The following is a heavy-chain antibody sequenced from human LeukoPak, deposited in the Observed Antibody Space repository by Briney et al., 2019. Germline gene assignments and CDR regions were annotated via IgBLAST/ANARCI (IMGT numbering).Heavy chain of an antibody. V-gene: IGHV1-2*02. CDR1: GYTFTDSY. J-gene: IGHJ4*02. D-gene: IGHD6-19*01. Sequence: ASVKVSCKGSGYTFTDSYLHWVRQPPGQGLEWMGWINPKIGGTNYAQKFQGRVTMTRDTSISTAYMELSRLRSDDTAIYYCAGGRAVSGTGGYWGQGTLVTVSS. CDR3: AGGRAVSGTGGY. CDR2: INPKIGGT.